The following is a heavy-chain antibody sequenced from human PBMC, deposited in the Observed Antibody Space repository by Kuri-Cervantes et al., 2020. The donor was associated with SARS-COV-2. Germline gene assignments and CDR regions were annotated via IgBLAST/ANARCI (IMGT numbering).Heavy chain of an antibody. D-gene: IGHD4-17*01. CDR1: GFTFSSYA. CDR2: ISGSGGAT. Sequence: ETLSLTCAASGFTFSSYAMSRVRQAPGKGLEWVSAISGSGGATYYADSVKGRFIISRDNSKNTLYLQMNSLRAEDTAVYYCAKSYGDYFRHDPYYFDYWGQGTLVTVSS. J-gene: IGHJ4*02. V-gene: IGHV3-23*01. CDR3: AKSYGDYFRHDPYYFDY.